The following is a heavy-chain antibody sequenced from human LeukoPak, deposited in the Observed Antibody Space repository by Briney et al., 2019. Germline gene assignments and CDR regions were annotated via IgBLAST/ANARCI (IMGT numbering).Heavy chain of an antibody. D-gene: IGHD3-16*02. J-gene: IGHJ4*02. V-gene: IGHV3-23*01. Sequence: GGSLRLSSAASGFTFSTYAMSWVRQAPGKGLEWVSTISGSGANTYYADSVRGRFTISRDNSKNTLYLHMNSLRAEDTAVYYCAKEGAGYTNPYYFDYWGQGTLVTVSS. CDR2: ISGSGANT. CDR1: GFTFSTYA. CDR3: AKEGAGYTNPYYFDY.